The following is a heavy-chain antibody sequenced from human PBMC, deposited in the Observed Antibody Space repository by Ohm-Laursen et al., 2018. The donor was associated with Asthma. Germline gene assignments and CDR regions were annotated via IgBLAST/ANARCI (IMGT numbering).Heavy chain of an antibody. J-gene: IGHJ4*02. Sequence: SLRLSCTASGFTFDDYAMHWVRHAPGKGLEWVSGISWNSGSIGYADSVKGRFTISRDNAKNSLYLQMNSLRAEDTALYYCAKSRDSSSSRAFCYWGQGTLGTVSS. CDR3: AKSRDSSSSRAFCY. CDR2: ISWNSGSI. D-gene: IGHD6-6*01. V-gene: IGHV3-9*01. CDR1: GFTFDDYA.